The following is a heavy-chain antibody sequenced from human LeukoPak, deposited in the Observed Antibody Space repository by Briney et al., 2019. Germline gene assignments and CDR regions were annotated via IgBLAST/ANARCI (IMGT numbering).Heavy chain of an antibody. Sequence: PGGLRLSCAASGFTVSSNYMSWVRQAPGKGLEWVSVIYSGGSTYYADSVEGRFTISRDNSKNTLYLQMNSLRAEDTAVYYCARIGSWDNWFDPLGQGTLVTVSS. CDR3: ARIGSWDNWFDP. V-gene: IGHV3-66*01. CDR1: GFTVSSNY. CDR2: IYSGGST. D-gene: IGHD6-13*01. J-gene: IGHJ5*02.